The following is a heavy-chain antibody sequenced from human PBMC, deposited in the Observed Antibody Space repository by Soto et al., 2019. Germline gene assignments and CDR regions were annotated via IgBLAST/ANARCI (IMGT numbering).Heavy chain of an antibody. CDR1: GGSCDGYY. J-gene: IGHJ4*02. V-gene: IGHV4-34*01. CDR2: IHHSGST. D-gene: IGHD3-3*01. Sequence: KASETLSLTCALYGGSCDGYYWSWIRQSPGKGLEWIGEIHHSGSTKYNPSLKSRVSLSADTSTKQFSLKMTSMTAADRGVYYCARGVDSWSGYLFWGQGTPVTVSS. CDR3: ARGVDSWSGYLF.